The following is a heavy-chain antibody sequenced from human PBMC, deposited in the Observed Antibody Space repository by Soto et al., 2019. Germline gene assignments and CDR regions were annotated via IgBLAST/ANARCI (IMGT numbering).Heavy chain of an antibody. CDR2: ISSATTTM. J-gene: IGHJ4*02. D-gene: IGHD6-13*01. CDR1: GFTFSSYS. V-gene: IGHV3-48*01. CDR3: ARGIAAAGPKLDY. Sequence: GGSLRLSCAASGFTFSSYSMNWVRQAPGKGLEWVSYISSATTTMYYADSVKGRFTISRDNAKNSLYLQMNSLRADDTAVYYCARGIAAAGPKLDYWGQGTLVTVSS.